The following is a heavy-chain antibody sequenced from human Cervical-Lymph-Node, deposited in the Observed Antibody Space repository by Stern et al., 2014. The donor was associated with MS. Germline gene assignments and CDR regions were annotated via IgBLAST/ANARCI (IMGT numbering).Heavy chain of an antibody. CDR3: AHSRTVGKRAFDV. J-gene: IGHJ3*01. CDR2: IYWDGDD. CDR1: GFSLTTSEMS. Sequence: QVTLRESGPSLVKPTQTLTLTCTFSGFSLTTSEMSVGRIRQPPGKALEWVALIYWDGDDRYSPSLASRLTITKDTSKNQVVLTMTDMDPVDTGTYFCAHSRTVGKRAFDVWGQGTLVTVSS. V-gene: IGHV2-5*02. D-gene: IGHD1-26*01.